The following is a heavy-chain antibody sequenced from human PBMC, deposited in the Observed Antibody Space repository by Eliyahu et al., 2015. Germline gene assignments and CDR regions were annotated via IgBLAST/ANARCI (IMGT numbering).Heavy chain of an antibody. CDR2: ISRNGSNT. CDR3: GRFDK. J-gene: IGHJ4*02. CDR1: GFILSNYA. Sequence: EVQLVESGGDLVQPGGSLRLSCAASGFILSNYAMNWVRQAPGKGLEYISLISRNGSNTYYANSVKGRFTISRDNSKNTVYLQMGSLKPEEMGVYYCGRFDKWGRGTLVTVSS. V-gene: IGHV3-64*01.